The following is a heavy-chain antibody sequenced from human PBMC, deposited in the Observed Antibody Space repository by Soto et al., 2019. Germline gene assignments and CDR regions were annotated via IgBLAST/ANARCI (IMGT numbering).Heavy chain of an antibody. Sequence: QVQLVQSGAEVKKPGSSVKVSCKASGGTFSSYAISWVRQAPGQGLEWMGGIIPIFGTANYAQKFQGRVAITADESTSTAYMALSRLRSEDTAVYYCARDAPGIAAAGTRYGMDVWCQGTTVTVSS. V-gene: IGHV1-69*12. CDR2: IIPIFGTA. D-gene: IGHD6-13*01. CDR3: ARDAPGIAAAGTRYGMDV. CDR1: GGTFSSYA. J-gene: IGHJ6*02.